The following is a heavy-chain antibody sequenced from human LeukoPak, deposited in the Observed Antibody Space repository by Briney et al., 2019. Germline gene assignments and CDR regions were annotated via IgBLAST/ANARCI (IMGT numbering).Heavy chain of an antibody. CDR1: GYTFTSYG. CDR3: VRGHYYGSGSYYNL. J-gene: IGHJ4*02. CDR2: ISAYNGNT. V-gene: IGHV1-18*01. Sequence: ASVTVSCKASGYTFTSYGISWVRQAPGQGLEWMGWISAYNGNTNYAQKLQGRVTMTTDTSTSTAYMELRSLRSDDTAVYYCVRGHYYGSGSYYNLWGQGTLVTVSS. D-gene: IGHD3-10*01.